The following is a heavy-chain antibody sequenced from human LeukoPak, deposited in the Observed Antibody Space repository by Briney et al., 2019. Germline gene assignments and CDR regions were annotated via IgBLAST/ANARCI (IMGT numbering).Heavy chain of an antibody. D-gene: IGHD2-2*02. CDR3: AREGAIPSPGPYYYGMDV. V-gene: IGHV3-48*01. Sequence: GGSLRLSCAASGFTFSSYSMNWVRQAPGKGLEWVSYISSSSSTIYYADSVKGRFTISRDNAKNSLYLQMNSLRAEDTAVYYCAREGAIPSPGPYYYGMDVWGQGTTVTVSS. CDR1: GFTFSSYS. CDR2: ISSSSSTI. J-gene: IGHJ6*02.